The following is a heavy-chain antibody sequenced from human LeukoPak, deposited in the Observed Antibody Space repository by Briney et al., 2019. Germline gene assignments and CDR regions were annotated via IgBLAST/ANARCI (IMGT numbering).Heavy chain of an antibody. CDR3: AKDYQSRRNIVVVPAATPYYYYGMDV. Sequence: GGSLRLSCAASGFTFSSYGMHWVRQAPGKGLEWVAVISYDGSNKYYADSVKGRFTISRDNSKNTLYLQMNSLRAEDTAVYYCAKDYQSRRNIVVVPAATPYYYYGMDVWGQGTTVTVSS. J-gene: IGHJ6*02. V-gene: IGHV3-30*18. CDR1: GFTFSSYG. CDR2: ISYDGSNK. D-gene: IGHD2-2*01.